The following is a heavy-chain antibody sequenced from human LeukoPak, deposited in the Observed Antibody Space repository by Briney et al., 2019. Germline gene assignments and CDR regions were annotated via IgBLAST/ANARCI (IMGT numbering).Heavy chain of an antibody. CDR3: ARKGSDYEDAFDI. V-gene: IGHV3-74*01. Sequence: GGSLRLSCAAAGFTFSSYWMHWVRQAPGKGLVWVSRINSDGSSTSYADSVKGRFTISRDNAKNTLYLQMNSLRAEDTAVYNCARKGSDYEDAFDIWGQGTMVTVSS. CDR2: INSDGSST. D-gene: IGHD4-17*01. J-gene: IGHJ3*02. CDR1: GFTFSSYW.